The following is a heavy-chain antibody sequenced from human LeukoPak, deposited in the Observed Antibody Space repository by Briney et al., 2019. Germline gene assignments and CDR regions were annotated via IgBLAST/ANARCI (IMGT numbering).Heavy chain of an antibody. J-gene: IGHJ4*02. CDR1: GFSFSTYS. CDR2: ISSRSDYI. CDR3: ARDSSWYDY. V-gene: IGHV3-21*01. Sequence: GGSLRLSCAASGFSFSTYSMNWVRQAPGKGLEWVSSISSRSDYIYYADSVKGRFTISRDNDKNSLYLQMTSLRAEDTAVYYCARDSSWYDYWGQGTLVTVSS. D-gene: IGHD6-13*01.